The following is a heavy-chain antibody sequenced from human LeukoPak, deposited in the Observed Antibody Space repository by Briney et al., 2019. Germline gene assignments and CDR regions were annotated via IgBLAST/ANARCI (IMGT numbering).Heavy chain of an antibody. CDR2: ISYDGSNK. D-gene: IGHD3-3*01. Sequence: GGSLRLSCAASGFTFSSYAMSWVRQAPGKGLEWVAVISYDGSNKYYADSVKGRFTISRDNSKNTLYLQMNSLRAEDTAVYYCARGYYDFWSGYYKGGYYFDYWGQGTLVTVSS. V-gene: IGHV3-30-3*01. CDR1: GFTFSSYA. J-gene: IGHJ4*02. CDR3: ARGYYDFWSGYYKGGYYFDY.